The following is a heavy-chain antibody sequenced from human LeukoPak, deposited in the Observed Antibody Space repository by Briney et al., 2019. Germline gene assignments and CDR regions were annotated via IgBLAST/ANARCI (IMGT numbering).Heavy chain of an antibody. D-gene: IGHD6-19*01. J-gene: IGHJ1*01. CDR2: ISHSGST. V-gene: IGHV4-34*01. CDR3: ARAHGIAVAEGYFQH. Sequence: SETLSLTCAVYGGSFSDYYWSWIRQPPGKGLEWIGEISHSGSTNYNPSLKSRVTMSVDTSKNQFSLKLTSVTAADTAVYHCARAHGIAVAEGYFQHWGQGTLVTVSS. CDR1: GGSFSDYY.